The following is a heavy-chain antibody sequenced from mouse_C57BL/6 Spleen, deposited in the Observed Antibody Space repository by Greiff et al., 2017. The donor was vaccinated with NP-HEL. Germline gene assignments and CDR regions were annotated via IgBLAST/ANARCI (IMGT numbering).Heavy chain of an antibody. CDR1: GYAFSSYW. CDR2: IYPGDGDT. CDR3: AREGGYGNFFGY. D-gene: IGHD2-1*01. J-gene: IGHJ2*01. Sequence: QVQLKESGAELVKPGASVKISCKASGYAFSSYWMNWVKQRPGKGLEWIGQIYPGDGDTNYNGKFKGKATLTADKSSSTAYMQLSSLTSEDSAVYFCAREGGYGNFFGYWGQGTTLTVSS. V-gene: IGHV1-80*01.